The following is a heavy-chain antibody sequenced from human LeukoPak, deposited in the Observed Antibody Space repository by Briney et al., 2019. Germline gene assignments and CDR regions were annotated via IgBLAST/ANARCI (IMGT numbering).Heavy chain of an antibody. CDR3: ARESGGKKDFDY. CDR2: ISSSGSTI. V-gene: IGHV3-48*03. CDR1: GFTFSSYE. Sequence: GGSLRLSCAASGFTFSSYEMNWVRQAPGKGLEWVSYISSSGSTIYYADSVKGRFTISRDNAENSLYLQMNSLRAEDTAVYYCARESGGKKDFDYWGQGTLVTVSS. J-gene: IGHJ4*02. D-gene: IGHD3-16*01.